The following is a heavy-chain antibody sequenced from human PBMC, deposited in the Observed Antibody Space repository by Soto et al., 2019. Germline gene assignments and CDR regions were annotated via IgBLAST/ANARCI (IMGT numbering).Heavy chain of an antibody. J-gene: IGHJ4*02. Sequence: EVQLVESGGDLVQPGGSLRLSCAASGFTFRTYWMTWVRQLPGTGLEWVAHIRPDGSEAAYVDSVRGRFTISRDNDKNSLHLHMSSLRVEDTAVYYLARERWGSLPDHCGLGTLVTVSS. CDR2: IRPDGSEA. CDR1: GFTFRTYW. V-gene: IGHV3-7*04. CDR3: ARERWGSLPDH. D-gene: IGHD7-27*01.